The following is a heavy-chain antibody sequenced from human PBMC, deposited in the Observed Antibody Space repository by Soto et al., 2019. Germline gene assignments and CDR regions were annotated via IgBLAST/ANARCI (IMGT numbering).Heavy chain of an antibody. CDR1: GGSFSGYY. V-gene: IGHV4-34*01. Sequence: ASETLSLTCAVYGGSFSGYYWSWIRQPPGKGLEWIGEINHSGSTNYNPSLKRRVTISVDTSKNQFSLKLSSVTAADTAVYYCARCRAAAATYYFDYWGQGTLVTVSS. CDR3: ARCRAAAATYYFDY. CDR2: INHSGST. J-gene: IGHJ4*02. D-gene: IGHD6-13*01.